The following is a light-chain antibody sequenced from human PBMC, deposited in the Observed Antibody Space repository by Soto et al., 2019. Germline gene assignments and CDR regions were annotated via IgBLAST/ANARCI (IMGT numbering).Light chain of an antibody. CDR3: QHRSH. CDR1: QSVSSY. V-gene: IGKV3-11*01. CDR2: AAS. Sequence: EIVLTQSPATLSFFPGERATLSCRASQSVSSYLAWYQQKPGQAPRLLMSAASNRATGIPARFSGSGSGTDFTLTISRLEPEDFAVYYGQHRSHFGGGTKVEIK. J-gene: IGKJ4*01.